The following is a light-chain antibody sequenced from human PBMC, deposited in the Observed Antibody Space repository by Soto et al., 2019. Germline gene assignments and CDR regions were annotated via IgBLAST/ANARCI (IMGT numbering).Light chain of an antibody. J-gene: IGLJ1*01. CDR2: EVV. CDR1: KNDVGFYDF. CDR3: KSYAGSNTYV. V-gene: IGLV2-8*01. Sequence: QSALTQPPSASGSPEQSVTISCTGTKNDVGFYDFVSWYQHHPGKAPRLIIYEVVQRPSGVPDRFSGSKSGNTASLTVSGLQAADEADYFCKSYAGSNTYVFGSGTKLTVL.